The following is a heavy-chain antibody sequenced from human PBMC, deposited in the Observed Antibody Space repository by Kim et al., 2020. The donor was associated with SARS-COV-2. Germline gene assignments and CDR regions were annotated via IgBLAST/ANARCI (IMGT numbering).Heavy chain of an antibody. Sequence: DGSGKNCVDTVRGRFTISRDNAEKSLYLQMDSLRAEDTAVYYCASLKYDYWGRGARVTVSS. D-gene: IGHD2-2*01. V-gene: IGHV3-7*01. CDR2: DGSGK. CDR3: ASLKYDY. J-gene: IGHJ4*02.